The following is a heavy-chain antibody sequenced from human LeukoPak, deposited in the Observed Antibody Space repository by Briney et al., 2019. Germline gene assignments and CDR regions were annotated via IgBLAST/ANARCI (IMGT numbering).Heavy chain of an antibody. D-gene: IGHD4-17*01. V-gene: IGHV4-59*01. J-gene: IGHJ2*01. CDR1: GGSISNYY. CDR2: IYYSGST. Sequence: SETLSLTCTVSGGSISNYYWSWIRQPPGKGLEWIGYIYYSGSTNYNPSLKSRVTISVDTSKNQFSLKLSSVAAADTAVYYCARGNDYGDYAPKWYFDLWGRGTLVTVSS. CDR3: ARGNDYGDYAPKWYFDL.